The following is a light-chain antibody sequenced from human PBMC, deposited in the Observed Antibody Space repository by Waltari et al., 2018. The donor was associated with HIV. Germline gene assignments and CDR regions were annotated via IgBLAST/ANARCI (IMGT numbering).Light chain of an antibody. CDR3: QHYNNWLTWT. CDR2: AAS. CDR1: QRVGIN. Sequence: EIVMTQSPATLSVSPGETAILSCRASQRVGINVAWYQQKPGQAPRLLMSAASTRATGTTARFSGSGSGTDFTLTISSLQSEDFAVYYCQHYNNWLTWTFGQGTNVEVK. J-gene: IGKJ1*01. V-gene: IGKV3-15*01.